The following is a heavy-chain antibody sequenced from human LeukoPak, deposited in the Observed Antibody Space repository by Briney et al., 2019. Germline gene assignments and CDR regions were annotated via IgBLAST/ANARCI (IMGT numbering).Heavy chain of an antibody. CDR3: ARHGAYDSSGYYYRDAFDI. J-gene: IGHJ3*02. CDR1: GGSISSGDYY. Sequence: SETLSLTCTVSGGSISSGDYYWSWIRQPPGKGLEWIGYIYYSGSTNYNPSLKSRVTISVDTSKNQFSLKLSSVTAADTAVYYCARHGAYDSSGYYYRDAFDIWGQGTMVTVSS. V-gene: IGHV4-61*08. CDR2: IYYSGST. D-gene: IGHD3-22*01.